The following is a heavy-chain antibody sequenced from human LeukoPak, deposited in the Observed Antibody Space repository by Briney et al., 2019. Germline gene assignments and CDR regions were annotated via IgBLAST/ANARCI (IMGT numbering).Heavy chain of an antibody. V-gene: IGHV4-4*07. D-gene: IGHD6-19*01. CDR3: AREGSGWYYFDY. CDR1: GGSISSYY. Sequence: PSETLSLTCTVSGGSISSYYWSWIRRPAGKGLEWIGRIYTSWSTNYTPSLKSRVTISVDTSKSQFSLKLSSVTAADTAVYYCAREGSGWYYFDYWGQGTLVTVSS. CDR2: IYTSWST. J-gene: IGHJ4*02.